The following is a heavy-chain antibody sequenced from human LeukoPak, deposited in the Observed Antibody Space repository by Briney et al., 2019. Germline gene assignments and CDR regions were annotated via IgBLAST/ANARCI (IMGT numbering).Heavy chain of an antibody. CDR2: ISGSGGST. Sequence: PGGSLRLSCAVAGFTVSSNYMSWVRQAPGKGLEWVSAISGSGGSTYYADSVKGRFTISRDNSKNTLYLQMNSLRAEDTAVYYCAKVEVSRMASIVGATTYAFDIWGQGTMVTVSS. CDR1: GFTVSSNY. V-gene: IGHV3-23*01. CDR3: AKVEVSRMASIVGATTYAFDI. J-gene: IGHJ3*02. D-gene: IGHD1-26*01.